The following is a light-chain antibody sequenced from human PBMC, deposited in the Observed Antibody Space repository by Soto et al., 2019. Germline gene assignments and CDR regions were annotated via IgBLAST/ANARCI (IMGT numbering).Light chain of an antibody. Sequence: EIVLTQSPATLSSSPGERATLSCRASQSVSSYLAWYQQKPGQAPRLLMYDASNRATGIPARFSGSGSGTDFTLTISSLEPEDFAVYYCQQRTNWPSITFGQGTRLEIK. V-gene: IGKV3-11*01. CDR2: DAS. J-gene: IGKJ5*01. CDR3: QQRTNWPSIT. CDR1: QSVSSY.